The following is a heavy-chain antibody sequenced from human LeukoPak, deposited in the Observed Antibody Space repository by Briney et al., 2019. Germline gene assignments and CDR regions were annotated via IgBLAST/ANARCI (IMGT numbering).Heavy chain of an antibody. CDR3: ARQSMTGNERGDDAFDI. J-gene: IGHJ3*02. Sequence: SVKVSCKASGGTFSSYAISWVRQAPGQGLEWMGRIIPILGIANYAQKFQGRVTITADKSTSTAYMELSSLRSEDTAVYYCARQSMTGNERGDDAFDIWGQGTMVTVSS. D-gene: IGHD3-9*01. CDR2: IIPILGIA. CDR1: GGTFSSYA. V-gene: IGHV1-69*04.